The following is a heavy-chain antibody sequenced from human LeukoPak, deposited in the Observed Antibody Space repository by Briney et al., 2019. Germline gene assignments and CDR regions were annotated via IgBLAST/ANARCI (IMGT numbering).Heavy chain of an antibody. V-gene: IGHV4-30-4*01. CDR3: ARGGDLRYCSGGSCYDHFDY. CDR1: GGSISSGDYY. J-gene: IGHJ4*02. CDR2: IYYSGST. Sequence: SETLSLTCTVSGGSISSGDYYWSLIRQPPGKGLEWIGYIYYSGSTYYNPSLKSRVTISVETSKNQFSLKLSSVTAADPVVYYCARGGDLRYCSGGSCYDHFDYWGQGTLVTVSS. D-gene: IGHD2-15*01.